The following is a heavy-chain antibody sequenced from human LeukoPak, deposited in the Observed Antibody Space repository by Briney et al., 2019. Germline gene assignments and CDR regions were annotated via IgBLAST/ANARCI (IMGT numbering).Heavy chain of an antibody. V-gene: IGHV3-7*04. CDR3: VRDIAVAGKDY. CDR2: IKYDGSEK. Sequence: GGPLRLSCAASGFTFSNYWMSWVRQAPGKGLEWVANIKYDGSEKHYVDSVKGRFTISRDDAKNSVFLQMNSLRAEDTAVYYCVRDIAVAGKDYWGQGTLVTVSS. D-gene: IGHD6-19*01. CDR1: GFTFSNYW. J-gene: IGHJ4*02.